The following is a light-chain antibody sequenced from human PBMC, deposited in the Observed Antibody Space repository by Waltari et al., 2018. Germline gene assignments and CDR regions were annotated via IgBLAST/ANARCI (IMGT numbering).Light chain of an antibody. V-gene: IGLV2-14*01. Sequence: QSALTQPASVSGSPGQSITISCTGTSSAVGGYNYVSWYQHHPGKAPKLMIFEVSNRPSGVSNRFSGSKSGNTASLTISGLQAEDEADYYCSSYTSSIYPVVFGGGTKLTVL. J-gene: IGLJ2*01. CDR2: EVS. CDR1: SSAVGGYNY. CDR3: SSYTSSIYPVV.